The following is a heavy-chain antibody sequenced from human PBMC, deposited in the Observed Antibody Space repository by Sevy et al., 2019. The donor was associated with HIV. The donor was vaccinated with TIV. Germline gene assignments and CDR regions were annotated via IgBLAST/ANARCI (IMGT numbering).Heavy chain of an antibody. V-gene: IGHV3-23*01. CDR1: GFTSSSYA. CDR2: LSDSGVST. Sequence: GGSLRLSCAASGFTSSSYAMSWVRQPPGRGLEWVSTLSDSGVSTYYADSVKGRFTISRDNSKNILYLQMNSLRAEDTAVYYCARDRATSATGTLFEYWGQGTLVTVSS. J-gene: IGHJ4*02. D-gene: IGHD3-9*01. CDR3: ARDRATSATGTLFEY.